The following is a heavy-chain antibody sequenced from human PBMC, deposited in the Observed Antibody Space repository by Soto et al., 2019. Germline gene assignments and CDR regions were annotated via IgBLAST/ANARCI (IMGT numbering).Heavy chain of an antibody. CDR3: AKDSRGYSSGWTLSYFDY. CDR1: GFTFSRYA. CDR2: ISGTGGST. Sequence: EVQLLESGGGLVQPGGSLRLSCAAFGFTFSRYAMNWVRQAPGTGLEWVSGISGTGGSTYYADSVQGRFTISRDNSKSTLYLQMNSLRAEDTAVYYCAKDSRGYSSGWTLSYFDYWGQGTLVTVSS. V-gene: IGHV3-23*01. D-gene: IGHD6-19*01. J-gene: IGHJ4*02.